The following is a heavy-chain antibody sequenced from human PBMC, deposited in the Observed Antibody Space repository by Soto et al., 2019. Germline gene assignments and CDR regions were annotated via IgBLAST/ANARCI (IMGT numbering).Heavy chain of an antibody. V-gene: IGHV3-48*02. Sequence: AGGARRLCCAGSGFTFSRDSINGCRQAPGKGLEWVSYISSSSSTIYYADSVKGRFTISRDNAKNSLYLQMNSLRDEDTALYYRAREDYGGNYLYAFDLWGQGPLVTVPS. CDR3: AREDYGGNYLYAFDL. CDR1: GFTFSRDS. J-gene: IGHJ3*01. D-gene: IGHD3-22*01. CDR2: ISSSSSTI.